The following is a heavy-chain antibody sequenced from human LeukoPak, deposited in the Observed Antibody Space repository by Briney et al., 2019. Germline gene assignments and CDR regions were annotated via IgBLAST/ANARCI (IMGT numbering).Heavy chain of an antibody. D-gene: IGHD2-15*01. Sequence: GGSLRLSCAASGFTFSSYAMSWVRQAPGKGLEWVSFIYSGGDTHYSDSVKGRFTISRDNSKNTLYLQMNSLRAEDTAIYYCSRRAGEYSHPYDYWGQGTLVTVSS. CDR1: GFTFSSYA. V-gene: IGHV3-23*05. CDR2: IYSGGDT. J-gene: IGHJ4*02. CDR3: SRRAGEYSHPYDY.